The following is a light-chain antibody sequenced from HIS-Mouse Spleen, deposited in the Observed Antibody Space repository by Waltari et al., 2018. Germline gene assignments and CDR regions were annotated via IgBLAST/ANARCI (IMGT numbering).Light chain of an antibody. Sequence: SYVLTQPPSVSVAPGQTARITCGGNNIGSKSVHWYQQKPGQAPVLVVYDDSHRPSGIPERFSGTNSGNTATLTISRVEAGDEDDYYCQVWDSSSDRVFGTGTKVTVL. CDR2: DDS. CDR1: NIGSKS. J-gene: IGLJ1*01. V-gene: IGLV3-21*02. CDR3: QVWDSSSDRV.